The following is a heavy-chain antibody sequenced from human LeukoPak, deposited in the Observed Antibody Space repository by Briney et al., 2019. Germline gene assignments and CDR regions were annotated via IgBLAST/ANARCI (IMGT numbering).Heavy chain of an antibody. V-gene: IGHV1-18*01. J-gene: IGHJ4*02. CDR2: ISAYNGNT. D-gene: IGHD2-2*02. CDR1: GYTFTSYG. CDR3: AISHYCSSTSCYKGTVDY. Sequence: GASVKVSSKASGYTFTSYGISWVRQAPGQGLEWMGWISAYNGNTNYAQKLQGRVTMTTDTSTSTAYMELRSLRSDDTAVYYCAISHYCSSTSCYKGTVDYWGQGTLVTVSS.